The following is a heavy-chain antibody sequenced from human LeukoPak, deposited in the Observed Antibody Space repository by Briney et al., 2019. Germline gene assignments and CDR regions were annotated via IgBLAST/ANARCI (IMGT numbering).Heavy chain of an antibody. J-gene: IGHJ4*02. D-gene: IGHD6-13*01. V-gene: IGHV4-39*07. CDR1: GGSISSSDYY. CDR3: ARVTAAGIDY. CDR2: IYYSAST. Sequence: SETLSLTCTVSGGSISSSDYYWGWIRQPPGKGLEWIGSIYYSASTYYNPSLKSRVTISVDRPKNQFSLKLSSVTAADTAVYYCARVTAAGIDYWGQGTLVTVSS.